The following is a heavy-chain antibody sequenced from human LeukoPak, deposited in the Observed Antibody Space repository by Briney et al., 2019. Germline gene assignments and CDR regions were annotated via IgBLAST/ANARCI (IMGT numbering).Heavy chain of an antibody. D-gene: IGHD3-10*01. J-gene: IGHJ3*02. CDR3: ARSELDGSGTKPDAFDI. Sequence: PSETLSLTCTVSGGSISSYYWSWIRQPPGKGLEWIGYIYYSGSTNYNPSLKSRVTISVDTSKNQFSLKLSSVTAADTAVYYCARSELDGSGTKPDAFDIWGQGTMVTVSS. CDR1: GGSISSYY. CDR2: IYYSGST. V-gene: IGHV4-59*08.